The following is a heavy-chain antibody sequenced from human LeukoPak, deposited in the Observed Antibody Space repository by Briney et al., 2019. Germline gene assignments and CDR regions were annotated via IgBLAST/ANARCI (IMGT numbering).Heavy chain of an antibody. CDR3: ARGTVSAAGIGF. CDR2: IRYDGSNK. D-gene: IGHD6-13*01. Sequence: GGSLRLSCAASGFTFSSYGMHWVRRAPGKGLEWVAFIRYDGSNKYYADSVKGRFTISRDNSKNTLYLQMNSLRGEDTAVYYCARGTVSAAGIGFWGQGTLVTVSS. J-gene: IGHJ4*02. CDR1: GFTFSSYG. V-gene: IGHV3-30*02.